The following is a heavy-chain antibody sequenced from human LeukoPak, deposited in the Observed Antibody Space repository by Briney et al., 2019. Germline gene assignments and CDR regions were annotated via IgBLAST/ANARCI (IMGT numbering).Heavy chain of an antibody. CDR3: AKDLGIFGVATGAFDI. V-gene: IGHV3-23*01. CDR2: ISGSGGST. Sequence: GGSLRLSCAASGFTFSSYAMSWVRQAPGKGLEWVSAISGSGGSTYYADSVKGRFTISRDNSKNTLYLQMNSLRAEDTAVYYCAKDLGIFGVATGAFDIWGQGTMVTVSS. J-gene: IGHJ3*02. D-gene: IGHD3-3*01. CDR1: GFTFSSYA.